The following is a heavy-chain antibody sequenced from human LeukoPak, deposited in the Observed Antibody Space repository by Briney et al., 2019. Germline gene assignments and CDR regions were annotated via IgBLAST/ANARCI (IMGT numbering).Heavy chain of an antibody. Sequence: PGGSLRLSCAASGFTFRNYAMNWVRQAPGKGLEWVSSISGSRSDIYYADSVKGRFTISRDNAKNSLYLQINSLRAEDTAIYYCARRGYSDSSGYDYWGQGTLVTVSS. CDR2: ISGSRSDI. V-gene: IGHV3-21*01. CDR1: GFTFRNYA. J-gene: IGHJ4*02. CDR3: ARRGYSDSSGYDY. D-gene: IGHD3-22*01.